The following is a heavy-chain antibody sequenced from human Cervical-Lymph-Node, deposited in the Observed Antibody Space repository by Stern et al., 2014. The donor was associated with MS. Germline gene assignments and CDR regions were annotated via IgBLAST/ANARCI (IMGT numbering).Heavy chain of an antibody. J-gene: IGHJ6*02. Sequence: VQLVESGPGLVKPSETLSLTCTVSGASVSSGSYYWGWIRQSPGKRLEWIGYVYYTGTPYSNPSLSSRVTKPMNTPNTPFFLNLTSVTATDTAVYYCARHDQFLGGMDVWGQGTTVTVSS. V-gene: IGHV4-39*01. CDR1: GASVSSGSYY. D-gene: IGHD3-3*01. CDR3: ARHDQFLGGMDV. CDR2: VYYTGTP.